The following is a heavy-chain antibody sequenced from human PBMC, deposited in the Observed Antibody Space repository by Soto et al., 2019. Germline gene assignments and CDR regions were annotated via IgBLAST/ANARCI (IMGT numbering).Heavy chain of an antibody. CDR2: IYYSGSS. V-gene: IGHV4-39*01. CDR3: ARQPVSARRLGAFEI. Sequence: QLQLQESGPGLAKPSETLSLTCSVSGGSISTVSYYWGWIRQPPGKGLEWIGSIYYSGSSYYNPSLRSRVSISVDTSTNQFSLKVSPVTAADTARYYCARQPVSARRLGAFEIWGQGTMVIVSA. CDR1: GGSISTVSYY. J-gene: IGHJ3*02. D-gene: IGHD6-19*01.